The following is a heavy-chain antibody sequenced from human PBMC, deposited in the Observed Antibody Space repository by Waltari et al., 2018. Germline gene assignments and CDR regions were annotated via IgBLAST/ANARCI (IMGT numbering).Heavy chain of an antibody. Sequence: QLQLQESGPGLVKPSETLSLTCTVSGGSLSSSRYYWGWLPQPPGKGLEWIGSIYYSGSTYYNPSLKSRVTISVDTSKNQFSLKLSSVTAADTAVYYCARLLYSGYDYDAFDYWGQGTLVTVSS. CDR1: GGSLSSSRYY. CDR3: ARLLYSGYDYDAFDY. D-gene: IGHD5-12*01. CDR2: IYYSGST. V-gene: IGHV4-39*07. J-gene: IGHJ4*02.